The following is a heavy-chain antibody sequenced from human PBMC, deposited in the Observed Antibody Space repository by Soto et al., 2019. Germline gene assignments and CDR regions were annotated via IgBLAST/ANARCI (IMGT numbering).Heavy chain of an antibody. CDR3: AXXXXXXXXXPGFKFQVFDY. V-gene: IGHV4-31*03. Sequence: QVQLQESGPGLVKPSQTLSLTCTVSGGSISSGGYYWSWIRQHPGKGLEWIGYIYYSGSTYYNPSLKSRVTISVDTSKNQFSLKLSSVTAXDTAXXXCAXXXXXXXXXPGFKFQVFDYWGQGTLVTVSS. D-gene: IGHD2-21*01. CDR2: IYYSGST. CDR1: GGSISSGGYY. J-gene: IGHJ4*02.